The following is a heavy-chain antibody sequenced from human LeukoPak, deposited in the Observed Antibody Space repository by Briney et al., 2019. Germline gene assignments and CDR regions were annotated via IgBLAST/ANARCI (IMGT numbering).Heavy chain of an antibody. CDR3: ARHKWDIVVVPAAEMDV. CDR1: GGSISSYY. V-gene: IGHV4-59*08. J-gene: IGHJ6*02. CDR2: IYYSGST. D-gene: IGHD2-2*01. Sequence: SETLSLTCTVSGGSISSYYWSWIRQPPGKGLEWIGYIYYSGSTNYNPSLKSRVTISVDTSKNQFSLKLSSVTAADTAVYYCARHKWDIVVVPAAEMDVWGQGTTVTVSS.